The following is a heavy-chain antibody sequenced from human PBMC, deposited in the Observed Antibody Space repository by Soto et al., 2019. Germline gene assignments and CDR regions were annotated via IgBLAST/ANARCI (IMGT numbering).Heavy chain of an antibody. Sequence: EVQLVESGGDLVLPGRSLRLSCTASGFTFDAFAMHWVRQAPGKGLEWVSGISWNSGSIGYADPVKGRFTISRDNAKKSLYLEMNSLKTEDTALYYCARVVRGSSWRYWYYDLWGPGTRLTVSS. CDR1: GFTFDAFA. V-gene: IGHV3-9*01. D-gene: IGHD2-2*01. CDR2: ISWNSGSI. CDR3: ARVVRGSSWRYWYYDL. J-gene: IGHJ2*01.